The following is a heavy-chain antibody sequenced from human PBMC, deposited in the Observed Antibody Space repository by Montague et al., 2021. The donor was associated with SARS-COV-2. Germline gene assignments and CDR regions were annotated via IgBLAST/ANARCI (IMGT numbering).Heavy chain of an antibody. J-gene: IGHJ4*02. CDR3: ARGVPLGYDFWGGYPEIGDFDY. CDR1: GGSISSSSYY. Sequence: SETLSLTCTVSGGSISSSSYYWGWIRQPPGKGLEWIGSIYYSGSTYYNPSLKSRVTISVDTSENQFSLKLSSVTAADTAVYYCARGVPLGYDFWGGYPEIGDFDYWGQGTLVTVSS. CDR2: IYYSGST. D-gene: IGHD3-3*01. V-gene: IGHV4-39*01.